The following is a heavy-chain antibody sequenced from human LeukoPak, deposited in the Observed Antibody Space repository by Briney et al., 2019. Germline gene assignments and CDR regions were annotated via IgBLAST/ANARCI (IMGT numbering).Heavy chain of an antibody. CDR2: INPNSGDT. J-gene: IGHJ3*02. V-gene: IGHV1-2*02. D-gene: IGHD1-1*01. Sequence: ASVNVSCKASVYTFTGHYMHWVRQAPGQGPEWMGWINPNSGDTNYAQKFQGRVTMTRDTSISTAYMELSGLRSDDTAVYYCARCSTPHWIFDAFDIWGQGTMVTVSS. CDR3: ARCSTPHWIFDAFDI. CDR1: VYTFTGHY.